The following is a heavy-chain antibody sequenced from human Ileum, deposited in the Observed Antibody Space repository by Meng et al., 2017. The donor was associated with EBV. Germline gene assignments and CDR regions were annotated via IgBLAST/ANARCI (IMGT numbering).Heavy chain of an antibody. V-gene: IGHV1-3*01. Sequence: QVPLGQSWAGVKQPGDSGKVSCKASGFTFTEYVIQWVRQAPGQRPEWMGWIIVGTGRTEYSQNLQGRVTITWDTSASTAYMELSSLRSEDTAVYYCARDSVIAAGSYCDYWGQGALVTVSS. CDR3: ARDSVIAAGSYCDY. CDR1: GFTFTEYV. J-gene: IGHJ4*02. CDR2: IIVGTGRT. D-gene: IGHD6-13*01.